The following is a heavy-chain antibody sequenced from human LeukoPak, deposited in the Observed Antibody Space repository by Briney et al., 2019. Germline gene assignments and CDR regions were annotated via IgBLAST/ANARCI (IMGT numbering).Heavy chain of an antibody. D-gene: IGHD6-13*01. CDR3: AKDRGGNSWPVFDS. J-gene: IGHJ4*02. V-gene: IGHV3-23*01. Sequence: PGGSRRLSCAASGFTFSSYAMSWVRQAPGKGLEWVSAISGSGGRTYYADSVKGRFNISRDSSKNPLYLQMNSLRAEDTAVYYCAKDRGGNSWPVFDSWGGGTLVIVSS. CDR2: ISGSGGRT. CDR1: GFTFSSYA.